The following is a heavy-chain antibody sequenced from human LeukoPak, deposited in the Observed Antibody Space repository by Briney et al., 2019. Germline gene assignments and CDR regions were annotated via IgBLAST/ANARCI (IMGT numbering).Heavy chain of an antibody. CDR3: AKHYYGSGRYYDAFDI. CDR1: GFTFSSYP. V-gene: IGHV3-23*01. J-gene: IGHJ3*02. CDR2: ISGSGCST. Sequence: PGGSLRLSFASSGFTFSSYPMSWVRQAPGKGLEWVSAISGSGCSTYYADSVKGRFTISRDNSKNTLYLQMNSLRAEDTGVYYCAKHYYGSGRYYDAFDIWGQGTMVTVSS. D-gene: IGHD3-10*01.